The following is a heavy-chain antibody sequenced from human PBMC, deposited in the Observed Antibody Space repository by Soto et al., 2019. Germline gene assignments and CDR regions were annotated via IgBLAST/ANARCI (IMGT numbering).Heavy chain of an antibody. D-gene: IGHD2-15*01. CDR2: IIGSGVNT. V-gene: IGHV3-23*01. Sequence: EVQLLESGGGLVQPGGSLRLSCAASGFTFSNYAMSWVRQAPGKGLEWVSSIIGSGVNTYYADSVKGRFTISRDNSKNTLYLQMNSLRPEDTAVYYCAKSPLFVVVAATRWAFDIWGQGTMVTVSS. CDR1: GFTFSNYA. CDR3: AKSPLFVVVAATRWAFDI. J-gene: IGHJ3*02.